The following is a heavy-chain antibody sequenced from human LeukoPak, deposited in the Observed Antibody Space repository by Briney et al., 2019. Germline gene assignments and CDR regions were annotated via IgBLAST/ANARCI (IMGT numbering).Heavy chain of an antibody. CDR1: GYTFTSYG. D-gene: IGHD6-19*01. CDR3: ATDRSGWYSAFDI. V-gene: IGHV1-18*01. J-gene: IGHJ3*02. CDR2: ISAYNGNT. Sequence: ASVKVSCKASGYTFTSYGISWVRQAPGQGLEWMGWISAYNGNTNYAQKLQGRVTMTTDTSTSTAYMELRSLRSEDTAVYYCATDRSGWYSAFDIWGQGTMVTVSS.